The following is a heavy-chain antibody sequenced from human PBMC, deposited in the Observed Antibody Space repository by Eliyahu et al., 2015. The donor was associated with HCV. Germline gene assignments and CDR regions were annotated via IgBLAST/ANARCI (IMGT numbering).Heavy chain of an antibody. CDR1: GFTFSSYG. D-gene: IGHD4-17*01. J-gene: IGHJ4*02. CDR2: ISYDGSNK. CDR3: AKDGNPYGDLRVDY. Sequence: QVQLVESGGGVVQPGRSLRLSCAASGFTFSSYGMHWVRQAPGKGLEWVAVISYDGSNKYYADSVKGRFTISRDNSKNTLYLQMNSLRAEDTAVYYCAKDGNPYGDLRVDYWGQGTLVTVSS. V-gene: IGHV3-30*18.